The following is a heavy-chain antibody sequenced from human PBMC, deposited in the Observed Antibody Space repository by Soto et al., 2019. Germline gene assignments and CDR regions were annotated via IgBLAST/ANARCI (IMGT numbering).Heavy chain of an antibody. D-gene: IGHD4-17*01. CDR2: IYYSGST. J-gene: IGHJ5*02. CDR1: GGSINNHY. V-gene: IGHV4-59*08. CDR3: ARLRTTVTTVFDP. Sequence: SETLSLTCTVSGGSINNHYWSWIRQPPGKGLEWIGYIYYSGSTNYNPSLKSRVTISVDTSKNQFSLKLSSVTAADTAVYYCARLRTTVTTVFDPWGQGTLVTVSS.